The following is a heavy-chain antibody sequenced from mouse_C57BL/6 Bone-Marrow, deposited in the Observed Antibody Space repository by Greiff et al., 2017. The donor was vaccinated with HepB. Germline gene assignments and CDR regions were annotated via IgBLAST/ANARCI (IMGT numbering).Heavy chain of an antibody. CDR3: ARRLRLLDCYFDF. CDR1: GYAFSSSW. D-gene: IGHD3-2*02. Sequence: QVQLKQSGPELVKPGASVKISCKASGYAFSSSWMHWVKQRPGQGLEWIGRIYPGDGDTNYNGKFKGKATLTADKSSSTAYMQLSSLTSEDSAVYFCARRLRLLDCYFDFGGQGTTPTVTA. CDR2: IYPGDGDT. J-gene: IGHJ2*01. V-gene: IGHV1-82*01.